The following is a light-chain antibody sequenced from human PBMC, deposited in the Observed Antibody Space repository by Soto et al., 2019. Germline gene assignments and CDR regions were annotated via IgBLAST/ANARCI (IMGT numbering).Light chain of an antibody. J-gene: IGKJ1*01. V-gene: IGKV3-20*01. CDR3: QQYGSSPRT. Sequence: PGERATLSCRASQSVSSSYLAWYQQKPGQAPRLLIYGASSRATGIPDRFSGSGSGTDFTLTISRLEPEDFAVYYCQQYGSSPRTFGQGTKVEIK. CDR1: QSVSSSY. CDR2: GAS.